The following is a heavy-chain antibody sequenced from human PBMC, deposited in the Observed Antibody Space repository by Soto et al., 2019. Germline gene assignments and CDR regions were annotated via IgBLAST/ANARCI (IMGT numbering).Heavy chain of an antibody. J-gene: IGHJ6*02. D-gene: IGHD3-10*01. V-gene: IGHV5-51*01. CDR1: GYSFTSYW. CDR2: IYPGDSNT. CDR3: SHAPGRRGYYGMDV. Sequence: GESLKISCKGSGYSFTSYWIGWVRQMPGKGLEWMGIIYPGDSNTRYSPSLHGQVTISVDKSISTAYLQWSSLQTEETGVYYCSHAPGRRGYYGMDVWGQGTTVTVSS.